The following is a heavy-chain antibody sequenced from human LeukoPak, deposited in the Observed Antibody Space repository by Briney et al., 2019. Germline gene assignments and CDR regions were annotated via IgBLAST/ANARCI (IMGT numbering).Heavy chain of an antibody. CDR3: ARVDYGDYGAFDY. D-gene: IGHD4-17*01. V-gene: IGHV3-30*02. CDR2: IRYDGSNK. CDR1: GFTFSSYG. Sequence: PGGSLRLSCAASGFTFSSYGMHWVRQAPGKGLEWVAFIRYDGSNKYYADSVKGRFTISRDNSKSTLYLQMNSLRAEDTAVYYCARVDYGDYGAFDYWGQGTLVTVSS. J-gene: IGHJ4*02.